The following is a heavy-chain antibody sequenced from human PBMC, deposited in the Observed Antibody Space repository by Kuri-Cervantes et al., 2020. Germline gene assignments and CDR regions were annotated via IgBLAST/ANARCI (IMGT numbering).Heavy chain of an antibody. J-gene: IGHJ3*02. V-gene: IGHV1-18*01. CDR3: ARVRAVAGTPPDAFDI. CDR1: GYTFTNFA. D-gene: IGHD6-19*01. Sequence: ASVKVSCKASGYTFTNFAIGWVRQAPGQPFEWLGWINTYNSDTNYAQRVQGRITMTTDTSTNTAYMVLRSLRSDDTAVYYCARVRAVAGTPPDAFDIWGQGTMVTVSS. CDR2: INTYNSDT.